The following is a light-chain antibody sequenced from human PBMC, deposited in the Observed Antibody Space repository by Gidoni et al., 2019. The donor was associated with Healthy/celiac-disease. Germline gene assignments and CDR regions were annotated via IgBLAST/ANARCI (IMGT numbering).Light chain of an antibody. Sequence: DLQMTQSPSTLSASVGDRVTITCRASPSISSWLAWYQHKPGKAPKLLIYKASSLESGVPSRFSGSGAGTEFTLTISSLQPDDFATYYGQQYNSYPWTFGQGTKVEIK. CDR1: PSISSW. CDR2: KAS. CDR3: QQYNSYPWT. V-gene: IGKV1-5*03. J-gene: IGKJ1*01.